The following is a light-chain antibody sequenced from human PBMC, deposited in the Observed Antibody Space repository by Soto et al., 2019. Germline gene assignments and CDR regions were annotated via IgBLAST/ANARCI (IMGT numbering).Light chain of an antibody. J-gene: IGLJ1*01. CDR3: AAWDDSLNGHV. CDR2: SNN. V-gene: IGLV1-44*01. Sequence: QSVLTQPPSASGTPGQRVTISCSGSSSNVGSHTVNWYQQLPGTAPKLLIYSNNQRPSGVPDRFSGSKSGTSASLAISGLQSEDEADYYCAAWDDSLNGHVFGTGTKVTVL. CDR1: SSNVGSHT.